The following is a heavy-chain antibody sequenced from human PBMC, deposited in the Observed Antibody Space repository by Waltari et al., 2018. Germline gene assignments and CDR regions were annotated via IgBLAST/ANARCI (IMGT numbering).Heavy chain of an antibody. D-gene: IGHD3-10*01. Sequence: QVQLVQSGAEVKKRGAAGKVSCKASGDTFTRYAIHWVRQAPGQRLELMGWINAANGNTKYSAKFQGGVTFTRDTSASTAYMELSSLKSEDTAVYYCARNLGGFDPWGQGTLVIVSS. CDR1: GDTFTRYA. CDR3: ARNLGGFDP. J-gene: IGHJ5*02. CDR2: INAANGNT. V-gene: IGHV1-3*01.